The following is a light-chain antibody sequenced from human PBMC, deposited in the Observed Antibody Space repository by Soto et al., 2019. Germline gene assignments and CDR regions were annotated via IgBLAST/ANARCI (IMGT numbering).Light chain of an antibody. CDR2: GAS. CDR3: QQYGGSPWT. CDR1: QSVSSK. J-gene: IGKJ1*01. V-gene: IGKV3-20*01. Sequence: IDLTQSPGTLSLSPWERATLSCRASQSVSSKLAWYQQKPGQAPRLLISGASSRATGIPDRFSGSGSGTDFTLTISRLEPEDFAMYFCQQYGGSPWTFGQGTKVDIK.